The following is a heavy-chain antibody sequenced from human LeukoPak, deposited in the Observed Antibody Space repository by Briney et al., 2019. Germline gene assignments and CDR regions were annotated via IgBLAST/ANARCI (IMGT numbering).Heavy chain of an antibody. J-gene: IGHJ2*01. CDR3: ARGEYSYANYWYFDL. D-gene: IGHD5-18*01. V-gene: IGHV4-59*01. CDR2: IYYSGST. CDR1: GGSISSYY. Sequence: SETLSLTCTVSGGSISSYYWSWIRQPPGTGLEWIGHIYYSGSTNYNPSLKSRVTISVDTSKNQFSLKLSSVTAADTAVYYCARGEYSYANYWYFDLWGRGTLVTVSS.